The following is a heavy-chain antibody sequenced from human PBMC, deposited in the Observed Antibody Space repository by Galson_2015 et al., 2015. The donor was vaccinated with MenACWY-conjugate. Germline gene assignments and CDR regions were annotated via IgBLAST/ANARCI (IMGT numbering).Heavy chain of an antibody. V-gene: IGHV1-69*13. D-gene: IGHD2-2*01. CDR2: IIPIFGTA. J-gene: IGHJ6*03. CDR1: GGTFSSYA. Sequence: SVKVSCKASGGTFSSYAISWVRQAPGQGLEWMGGIIPIFGTANYAQKSQGRVTITADESTSTAYMELSSLRSEDTAVYYCARDRDCSSTSCRYRDYYYMDVWGKGTTVTVSS. CDR3: ARDRDCSSTSCRYRDYYYMDV.